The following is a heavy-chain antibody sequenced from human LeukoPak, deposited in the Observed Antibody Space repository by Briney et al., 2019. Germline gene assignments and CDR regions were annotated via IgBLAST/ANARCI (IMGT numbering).Heavy chain of an antibody. V-gene: IGHV4-59*01. CDR3: ARYYDFWSGYFDY. CDR1: GGSISSYY. J-gene: IGHJ4*02. CDR2: IYYSGST. Sequence: SETLSLTCTVSGGSISSYYWSWIRQPPGKGLEWIGYIYYSGSTNYNPSLKSRVTISVDTSKNQFSLKLSSVTAADTAVYYCARYYDFWSGYFDYWGQGTLVTVSS. D-gene: IGHD3-3*01.